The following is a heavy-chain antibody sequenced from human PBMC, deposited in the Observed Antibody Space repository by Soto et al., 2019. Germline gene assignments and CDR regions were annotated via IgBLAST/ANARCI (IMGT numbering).Heavy chain of an antibody. J-gene: IGHJ3*02. CDR2: IYYSGST. V-gene: IGHV4-30-4*01. CDR3: ARKEWPDVFDI. CDR1: GGSISSGDYY. D-gene: IGHD2-8*01. Sequence: QVQLQESGPGLVKPSQTLSVTCTVSGGSISSGDYYWSWIRQPPGKGLEWIGYIYYSGSTYYKSSLKSRVIISIDTSKNQFSLKLSSVTAADTAVYYCARKEWPDVFDIWGQGAMVTVSS.